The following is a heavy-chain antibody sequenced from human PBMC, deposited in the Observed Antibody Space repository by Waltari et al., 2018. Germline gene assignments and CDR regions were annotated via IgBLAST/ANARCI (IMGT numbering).Heavy chain of an antibody. J-gene: IGHJ2*01. CDR1: GGPIRSGVYY. V-gene: IGHV4-31*01. CDR2: IYYSGST. Sequence: QVQLQESGPGLVKPSQTLSPTCTVYGGPIRSGVYYSSWDRHHPGKGLEWIGYIYYSGSTYYNPSLKSLVTISVDTSKNQFSLKLSSVTAADTAVYYCARGPNYYGSGSPWYFDLWGRGTLVTVSS. CDR3: ARGPNYYGSGSPWYFDL. D-gene: IGHD3-10*01.